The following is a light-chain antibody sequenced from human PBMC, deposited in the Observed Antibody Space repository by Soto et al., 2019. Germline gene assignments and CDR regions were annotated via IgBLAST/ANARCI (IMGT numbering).Light chain of an antibody. Sequence: DIQMTQSPSTLSASVGDRVTITFRASQSIKSWLAWYQQKPGTAPKLLIYDASTLESGVPSRFSGSGSGTEFTLTISSLQPDDFASYYCQQYNSYSPLTFGGGTKVDIK. J-gene: IGKJ4*01. CDR2: DAS. CDR3: QQYNSYSPLT. CDR1: QSIKSW. V-gene: IGKV1-5*01.